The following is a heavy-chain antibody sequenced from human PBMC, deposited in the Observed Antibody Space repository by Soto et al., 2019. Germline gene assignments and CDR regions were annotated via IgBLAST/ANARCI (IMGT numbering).Heavy chain of an antibody. J-gene: IGHJ4*02. V-gene: IGHV5-10-1*01. CDR2: IDPSDSYT. D-gene: IGHD4-4*01. CDR1: GYSFTSYW. Sequence: GESLKISCKGSGYSFTSYWITWVRQMPGKGLEWMGTIDPSDSYTNYSPSFQGHVTISVDKSTSTAYLQWSSLKASDTALYYCARRALTTASPFDYWGQATLVTVSS. CDR3: ARRALTTASPFDY.